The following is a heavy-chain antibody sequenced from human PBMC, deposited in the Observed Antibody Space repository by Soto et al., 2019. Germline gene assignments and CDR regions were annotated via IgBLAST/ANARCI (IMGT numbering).Heavy chain of an antibody. V-gene: IGHV4-61*01. D-gene: IGHD3-3*01. Sequence: SETMSLTCSVSGGSRRGSTSNFYWSWIRQSTGHGLEWIGSIYYSGATTSNPSLESRLTISVDTSKNQFSLNLSSVTAADSAVYYYAGVSWSGYYPYYFYGIYVWGQGTTVTVSS. CDR3: AGVSWSGYYPYYFYGIYV. J-gene: IGHJ6*02. CDR1: GGSRRGSTSNFY. CDR2: IYYSGAT.